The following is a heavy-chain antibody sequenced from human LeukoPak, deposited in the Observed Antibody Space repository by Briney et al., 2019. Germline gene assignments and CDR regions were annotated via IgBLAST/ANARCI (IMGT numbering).Heavy chain of an antibody. Sequence: AGGSLRLSCAASGFTVSSNYMSWVRQAPGKGLEWVANIKQDGSEKNYVDSVKGRFTISRDNAENSLFLQMNSLRVEDTVVYYCAREWQGRIAAAGTRIEGDYWGQGTLVAVSS. CDR2: IKQDGSEK. CDR1: GFTVSSNY. V-gene: IGHV3-7*01. J-gene: IGHJ4*02. CDR3: AREWQGRIAAAGTRIEGDY. D-gene: IGHD6-13*01.